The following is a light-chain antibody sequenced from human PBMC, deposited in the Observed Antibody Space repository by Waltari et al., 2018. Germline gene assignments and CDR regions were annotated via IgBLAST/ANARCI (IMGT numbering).Light chain of an antibody. CDR2: DDT. Sequence: SYVVTQPPSLSVAPGHTANFICGGNNIGSQHVHWYQQKPGQAPILVVYDDTDRPSGIPERFSGSNSGNTATLTISRVEAGDEADYYCQVWDNSGDHPWVFGGGTKLTVL. J-gene: IGLJ3*02. V-gene: IGLV3-21*02. CDR1: NIGSQH. CDR3: QVWDNSGDHPWV.